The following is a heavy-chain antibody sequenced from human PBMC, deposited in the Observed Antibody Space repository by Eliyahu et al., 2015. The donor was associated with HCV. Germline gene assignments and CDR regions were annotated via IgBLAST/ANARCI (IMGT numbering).Heavy chain of an antibody. J-gene: IGHJ4*02. CDR1: GGXXSSSSYY. CDR2: IYYSGST. Sequence: QLQLQESGPGLVKPSETLSLTCXVSGGXXSSSSYYWGWIRQPPGKGLEWXGSIYYSGSTYYNPSLKSRVTISVDTSKNQFSLKLSSVTAADTAVYYCARLSYDSSGYWSHFDYWGQGTLVTVSS. D-gene: IGHD3-22*01. CDR3: ARLSYDSSGYWSHFDY. V-gene: IGHV4-39*01.